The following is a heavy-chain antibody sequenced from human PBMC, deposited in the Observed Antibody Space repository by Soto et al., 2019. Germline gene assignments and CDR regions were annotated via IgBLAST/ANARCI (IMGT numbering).Heavy chain of an antibody. Sequence: GGSLRLSCAASGFTFSSYAMSWVRQAPGKGLEWVSAISGSGGSTYYADSVKGRFTISRDNSKNTLYLQMNSLRAEDTAVYYCAKDPYYYDSSGYLEEFDYWGQGTLVTVSS. CDR1: GFTFSSYA. D-gene: IGHD3-22*01. CDR3: AKDPYYYDSSGYLEEFDY. CDR2: ISGSGGST. V-gene: IGHV3-23*01. J-gene: IGHJ4*02.